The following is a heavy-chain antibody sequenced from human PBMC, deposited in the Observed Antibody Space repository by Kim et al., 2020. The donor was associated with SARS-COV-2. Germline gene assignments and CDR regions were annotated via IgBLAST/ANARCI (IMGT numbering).Heavy chain of an antibody. D-gene: IGHD4-17*01. V-gene: IGHV3-23*01. Sequence: GGSLRLSCAASGFTFSSYAMSWVRQAPGKGLEWVSAISGSGGSTYYADSVKGRFTISRDNSKNTLYLQMNSLRAEDTAVYYCAKGVDYGEHYRVVGYFDLWGRGTLVTVSS. J-gene: IGHJ2*01. CDR3: AKGVDYGEHYRVVGYFDL. CDR2: ISGSGGST. CDR1: GFTFSSYA.